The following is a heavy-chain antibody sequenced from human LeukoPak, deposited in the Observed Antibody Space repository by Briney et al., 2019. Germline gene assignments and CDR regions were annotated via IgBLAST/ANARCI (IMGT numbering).Heavy chain of an antibody. D-gene: IGHD2-2*01. J-gene: IGHJ4*02. CDR2: ISGNGGNT. CDR3: AKDQKWGPADYYFDS. Sequence: GGSLRLSCAASGFTFDDYAMHWVRQVPGKGLEWVSLISGNGGNTYYADSVKGRFTISRDNSKNTLYLQMNSLRAEDTAVYYCAKDQKWGPADYYFDSWGQGTLVTVSS. CDR1: GFTFDDYA. V-gene: IGHV3-43*02.